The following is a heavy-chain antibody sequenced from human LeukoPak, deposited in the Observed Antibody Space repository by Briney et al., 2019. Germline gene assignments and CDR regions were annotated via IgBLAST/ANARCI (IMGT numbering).Heavy chain of an antibody. J-gene: IGHJ4*02. Sequence: SETLSLTCAVSGGSINSNNWWSWVRQPPGKGLEWIGSIYHSGSTYYNPSLKSRVTISVDTSKNQFSLKLSSVTAADTAVYYCAIAYSSSWYAFDYWGQGTLVTVSS. CDR1: GGSINSNNW. CDR2: IYHSGST. V-gene: IGHV4-4*02. CDR3: AIAYSSSWYAFDY. D-gene: IGHD6-13*01.